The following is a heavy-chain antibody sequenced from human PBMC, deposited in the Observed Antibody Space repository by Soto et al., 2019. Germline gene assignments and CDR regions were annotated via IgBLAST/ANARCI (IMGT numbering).Heavy chain of an antibody. J-gene: IGHJ4*02. D-gene: IGHD1-7*01. CDR1: GFTFSSYA. CDR3: ARGAPSATTPLAY. CDR2: ISYDGSNK. Sequence: PGGSLKLSSAASGFTFSSYAMHWVRQAPGKGLEWVAVISYDGSNKYYADSVKGRFTISRDNSKNTLYLQMNSLRAEDTAVYYCARGAPSATTPLAYWGQGTLVTVSS. V-gene: IGHV3-30-3*01.